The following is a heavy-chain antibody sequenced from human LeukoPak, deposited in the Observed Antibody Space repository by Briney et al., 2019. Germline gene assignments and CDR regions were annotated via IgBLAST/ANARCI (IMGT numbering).Heavy chain of an antibody. D-gene: IGHD6-19*01. V-gene: IGHV4-38-2*02. Sequence: SETLSLTCSVSGYSISSGYYWGWIRQAPGKGLEWIGSIYHSGSTYYNPSLKSRVTISVDTSKNQFSLKLSSVTAADTAVYYCARVARGWYADYWGQGTLVTVSS. CDR3: ARVARGWYADY. CDR2: IYHSGST. CDR1: GYSISSGYY. J-gene: IGHJ4*02.